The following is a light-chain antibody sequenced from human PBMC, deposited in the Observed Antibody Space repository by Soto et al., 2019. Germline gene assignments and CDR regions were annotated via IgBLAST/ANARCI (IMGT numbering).Light chain of an antibody. Sequence: EVVMPQSPATLSVSPGERATLSCRASRGIGSTIAWYQQKPGQTPRLLIYDTSTRSTGVPTRFIGSASGTEFTRTITSLQSEDFAIYYCQHYVTWPLAFGGGTRVENK. CDR1: RGIGST. V-gene: IGKV3-15*01. J-gene: IGKJ4*01. CDR3: QHYVTWPLA. CDR2: DTS.